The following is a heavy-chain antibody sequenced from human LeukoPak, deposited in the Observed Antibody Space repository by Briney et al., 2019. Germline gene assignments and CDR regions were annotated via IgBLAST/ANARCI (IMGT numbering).Heavy chain of an antibody. J-gene: IGHJ3*02. V-gene: IGHV4-59*08. CDR2: IYYSGST. Sequence: PSETLSLTCTVSGGSISSDYWSWIRQPPGKGLEWIAYIYYSGSTNYNPSLKSRVTISVDTSKNQFSLKPTSVIAADTAVYYCARPYSGGWYGAFNIWGQGTMVTVSS. D-gene: IGHD6-19*01. CDR3: ARPYSGGWYGAFNI. CDR1: GGSISSDY.